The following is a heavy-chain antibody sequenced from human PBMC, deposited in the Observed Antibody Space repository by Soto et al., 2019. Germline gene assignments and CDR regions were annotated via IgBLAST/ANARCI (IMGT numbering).Heavy chain of an antibody. CDR2: INHSGST. Sequence: SETLSLTCAVYGGSFSGYYWSWIRQPQEKGLEWIGEINHSGSTNYNPSLKSRVTISVDTSKNQFSLKVNSVTAADTGLYFCARLMMDRSWYFDWFDPWGQGTLVTVSS. CDR3: ARLMMDRSWYFDWFDP. V-gene: IGHV4-34*01. D-gene: IGHD6-13*01. J-gene: IGHJ5*02. CDR1: GGSFSGYY.